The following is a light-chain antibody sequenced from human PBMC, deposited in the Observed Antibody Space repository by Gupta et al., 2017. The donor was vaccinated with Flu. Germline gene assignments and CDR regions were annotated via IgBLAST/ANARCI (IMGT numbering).Light chain of an antibody. J-gene: IGKJ4*01. CDR3: QQRYRTLT. CDR2: AAS. V-gene: IGKV1-39*01. CDR1: QSISSY. Sequence: DIQMTQSPSSLSASVGDRVTITCRASQSISSYLNWYQQKPGKAPKLLIYAASSLQSGVPSRFSGSGSGTDCTLTISSLQPEEFATDDCQQRYRTLTFGGGTKVEIK.